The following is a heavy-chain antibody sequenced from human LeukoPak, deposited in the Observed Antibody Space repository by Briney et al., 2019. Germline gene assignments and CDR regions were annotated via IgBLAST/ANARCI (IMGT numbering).Heavy chain of an antibody. D-gene: IGHD2-15*01. CDR3: TTDQQNGYCSGGSCYWGMGH. CDR2: IKSKTDGGTT. V-gene: IGHV3-15*01. Sequence: PGGSLRLSCAASGFTFSNTWMSWVRQAPGKGLEWVGRIKSKTDGGTTDYAAPVKGRLTISRDDSKNTLYLQMNSLKTEDTAVYYCTTDQQNGYCSGGSCYWGMGHWGQGTLVTVSS. J-gene: IGHJ4*02. CDR1: GFTFSNTW.